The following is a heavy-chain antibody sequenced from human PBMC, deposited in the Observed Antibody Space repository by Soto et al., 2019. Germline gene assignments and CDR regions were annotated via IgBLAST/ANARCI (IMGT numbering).Heavy chain of an antibody. D-gene: IGHD6-6*01. CDR3: ARNGDSSSPNWFDP. CDR1: GYSFPTYW. CDR2: IDPSDSYT. V-gene: IGHV5-10-1*01. J-gene: IGHJ5*02. Sequence: PGESLKISCKGSGYSFPTYWISWVRQMPGKGLEWMGRIDPSDSYTNYSPSFQGHVTISADKSISTAYLQWSSLKASDTAMYFCARNGDSSSPNWFDPWGQGTLVTVSS.